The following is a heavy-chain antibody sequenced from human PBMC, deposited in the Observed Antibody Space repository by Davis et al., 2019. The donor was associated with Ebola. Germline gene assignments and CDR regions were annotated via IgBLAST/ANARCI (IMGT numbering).Heavy chain of an antibody. CDR2: ISAYNGNT. CDR1: GYTFTSYG. Sequence: ASVKVSCKASGYTFTSYGISWVRQAPGQGLEWMGWISAYNGNTNYAQKFQGRVTMTRNTSISTAYMELSSLRSEDTAVYYCARERIAAAGTSAFDIWGQGTMVTVSS. J-gene: IGHJ3*02. CDR3: ARERIAAAGTSAFDI. V-gene: IGHV1-18*01. D-gene: IGHD6-13*01.